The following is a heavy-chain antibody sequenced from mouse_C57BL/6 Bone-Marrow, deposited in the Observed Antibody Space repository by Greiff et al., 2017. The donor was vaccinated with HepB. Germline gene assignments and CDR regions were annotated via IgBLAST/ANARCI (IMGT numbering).Heavy chain of an antibody. Sequence: QVQLQQPGAELVKPGASVKLSCKASGYTSTSYWMQWVKQRPGQGLEWIGEIDPSDSYTNYNQKFKGKATLTVNKSSSTAYMELRSLTSEDSAVYYCEIYYGNWNYWGQGTTLTVSS. V-gene: IGHV1-50*01. CDR1: GYTSTSYW. CDR2: IDPSDSYT. CDR3: EIYYGNWNY. D-gene: IGHD2-1*01. J-gene: IGHJ2*01.